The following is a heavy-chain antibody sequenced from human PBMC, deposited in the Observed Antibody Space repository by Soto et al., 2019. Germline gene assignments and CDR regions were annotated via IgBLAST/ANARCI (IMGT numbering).Heavy chain of an antibody. V-gene: IGHV3-33*01. CDR3: ARGRDPVREIKSYGDYAEYFQH. J-gene: IGHJ1*01. CDR1: GFTFSSYG. CDR2: IWYDGSNK. Sequence: QVQLVESGGGVVQPGRSLRLSCAACGFTFSSYGMHWVRQAPGKGLEWVAVIWYDGSNKYYADSVKGRFTISRDNSKNTLYLQMNSLRAEDTAVYYCARGRDPVREIKSYGDYAEYFQHWGQGTLVTVSS. D-gene: IGHD4-17*01.